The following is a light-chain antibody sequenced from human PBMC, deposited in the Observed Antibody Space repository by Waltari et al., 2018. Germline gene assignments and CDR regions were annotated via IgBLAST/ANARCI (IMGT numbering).Light chain of an antibody. Sequence: QPVLTQPPSASGTPGHTVTLSCSGGASNIGNNVVNWYQQLPGTAPKLVIYRNDLRPSGVPDRFSGSKSGTSASLAISGLQSEDEADYYCAAWDDSLNGRWVFGGGTKVTVL. CDR2: RND. CDR3: AAWDDSLNGRWV. J-gene: IGLJ3*02. V-gene: IGLV1-44*01. CDR1: ASNIGNNV.